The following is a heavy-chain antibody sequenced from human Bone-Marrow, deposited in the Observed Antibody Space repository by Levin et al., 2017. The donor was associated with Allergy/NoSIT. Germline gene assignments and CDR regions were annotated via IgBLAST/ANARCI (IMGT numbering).Heavy chain of an antibody. CDR1: GFSFSNFW. D-gene: IGHD2-21*01. V-gene: IGHV3-74*03. J-gene: IGHJ6*02. CDR2: INYDGSST. CDR3: ARVRCTGGDCYHYYGMDV. Sequence: GGSLRLSCAASGFSFSNFWMHWVRQAPGKGLVWVSRINYDGSSTTYADSVKGRFTISRDNAKDTLYLQMNSLRGEDTAVYFCARVRCTGGDCYHYYGMDVWGQGTTVIVSS.